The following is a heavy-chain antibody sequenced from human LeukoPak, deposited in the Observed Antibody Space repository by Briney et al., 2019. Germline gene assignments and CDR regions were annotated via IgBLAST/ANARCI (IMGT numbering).Heavy chain of an antibody. V-gene: IGHV3-30*02. Sequence: GGSLRLSCAASGFTFSSYAMNWVRQAPGKGLEWVAFIRYDGSNKYYADSVKGRFTISRDNSKNTLYLQMNSLRAEDTAVYYCAKERELAVDYWGQGTLVTVSS. CDR1: GFTFSSYA. D-gene: IGHD1-26*01. J-gene: IGHJ4*02. CDR2: IRYDGSNK. CDR3: AKERELAVDY.